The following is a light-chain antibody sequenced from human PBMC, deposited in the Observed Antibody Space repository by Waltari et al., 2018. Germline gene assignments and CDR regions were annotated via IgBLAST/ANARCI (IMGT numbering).Light chain of an antibody. Sequence: QSALTQPASVSGSPGQSITISCTGTSSDXGSYNLVSWYQQHPGKAPKLMIYEGSKRPSGVSNRFSGSKSGNTASLTISGLQAEDEADYYCCSYAGSSTFGVXGGGTKLTVL. CDR2: EGS. V-gene: IGLV2-23*03. CDR1: SSDXGSYNL. J-gene: IGLJ3*02. CDR3: CSYAGSSTFGV.